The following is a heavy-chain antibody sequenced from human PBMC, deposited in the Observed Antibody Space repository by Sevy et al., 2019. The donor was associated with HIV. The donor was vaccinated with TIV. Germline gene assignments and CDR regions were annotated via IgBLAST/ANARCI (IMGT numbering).Heavy chain of an antibody. J-gene: IGHJ4*02. CDR1: GLTFSTYS. CDR3: ASPLPFYYGSGSEEFDY. V-gene: IGHV3-48*01. D-gene: IGHD3-10*01. Sequence: GGSLRLSCAASGLTFSTYSMNWVRQAPGKGLEWVSYISSSSSTIYYADSVKGRFTISRDNAKNSLYLQMNSLRAEDTAVYYCASPLPFYYGSGSEEFDYWGGEPWSPSPQ. CDR2: ISSSSSTI.